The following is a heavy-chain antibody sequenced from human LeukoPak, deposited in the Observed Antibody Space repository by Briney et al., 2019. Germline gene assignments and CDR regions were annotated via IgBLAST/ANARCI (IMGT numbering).Heavy chain of an antibody. V-gene: IGHV4-4*07. CDR1: GGSISSYY. J-gene: IGHJ3*02. CDR3: ARDWRRNCYDSSSSSLFDI. CDR2: IYTSGST. Sequence: SETLSLTCTVSGGSISSYYWSWIRDPAGKGLGWIGRIYTSGSTNYNPSLKSRVTMSVDTSKNQFSLKPSSVTAAVTAVYYCARDWRRNCYDSSSSSLFDIWGQGTLVTVSS. D-gene: IGHD3-22*01.